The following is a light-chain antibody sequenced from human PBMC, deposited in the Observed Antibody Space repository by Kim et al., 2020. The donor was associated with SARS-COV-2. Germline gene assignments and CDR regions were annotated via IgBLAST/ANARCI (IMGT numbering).Light chain of an antibody. CDR2: GAS. CDR3: QHYGSSPYT. CDR1: QTITNSY. Sequence: LSPGERAPLSCRASQTITNSYLAWYQQKPGQAPRLLSYGASSRATGIPDRFSGSGSGTDFTLTISRLEPEDFAVYYCQHYGSSPYTFGQGTKLEI. V-gene: IGKV3-20*01. J-gene: IGKJ2*01.